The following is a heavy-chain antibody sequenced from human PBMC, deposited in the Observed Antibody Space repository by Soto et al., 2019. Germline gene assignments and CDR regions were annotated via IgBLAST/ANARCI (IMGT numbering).Heavy chain of an antibody. J-gene: IGHJ6*02. CDR1: GGSISSGGYY. Sequence: SETLSLTCTVSGGSISSGGYYWSWIRQHPGKGLEWIGYIYYSGSTYYNPSLRSRVTISVDTSKNRFSLKLSSVTAADTAVYYCAREGTTMVRGVKREVYYYYGMDVWGQGTTVTVSS. D-gene: IGHD3-10*01. CDR3: AREGTTMVRGVKREVYYYYGMDV. CDR2: IYYSGST. V-gene: IGHV4-31*03.